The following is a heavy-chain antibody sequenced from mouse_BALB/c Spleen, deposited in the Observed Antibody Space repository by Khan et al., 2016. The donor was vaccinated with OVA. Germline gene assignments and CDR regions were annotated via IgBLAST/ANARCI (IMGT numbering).Heavy chain of an antibody. D-gene: IGHD3-3*01. Sequence: EVKLLESGPGLVKPSQSLSLTCSVTGYSITSGYYWNWIRQFPGNKLEWMGFISYDGNNNFNPSLKNRISITRDTSKNQFFLQLNSVTTEDTGAYFSGSGEWGRGWFAYWGQGTLVTVSA. V-gene: IGHV3-6*02. CDR1: GYSITSGYY. J-gene: IGHJ3*01. CDR3: GSGEWGRGWFAY. CDR2: ISYDGNN.